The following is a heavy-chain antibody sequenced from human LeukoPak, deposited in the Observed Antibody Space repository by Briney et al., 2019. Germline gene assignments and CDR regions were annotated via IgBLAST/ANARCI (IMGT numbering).Heavy chain of an antibody. CDR2: ISYDGSNK. Sequence: GGSLRLSCAASGFTFSSYAMHWVRQAPGKELEWVGVISYDGSNKYYADSVKGRFTISRDNSKNTLYLQMNSLRAEDTAVYYCASRTRYCSGGSCYGDWFDPWGQGTLVTVSS. D-gene: IGHD2-15*01. CDR3: ASRTRYCSGGSCYGDWFDP. V-gene: IGHV3-30*04. J-gene: IGHJ5*02. CDR1: GFTFSSYA.